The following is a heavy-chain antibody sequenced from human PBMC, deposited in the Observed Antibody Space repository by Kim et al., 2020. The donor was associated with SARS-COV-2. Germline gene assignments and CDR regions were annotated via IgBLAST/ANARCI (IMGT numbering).Heavy chain of an antibody. CDR2: INPNSGGT. CDR1: GYTFTGYY. CDR3: ARGYYYDSSGYYRGYYYYYGMDV. D-gene: IGHD3-22*01. Sequence: ASVKVSCKASGYTFTGYYMHWVRQAPGQGLEWMGWINPNSGGTNYAQKFQGRVTMTRDTSISTAYMELSRLRSDDTAVYYCARGYYYDSSGYYRGYYYYYGMDVWGQGTTVTVSS. V-gene: IGHV1-2*02. J-gene: IGHJ6*02.